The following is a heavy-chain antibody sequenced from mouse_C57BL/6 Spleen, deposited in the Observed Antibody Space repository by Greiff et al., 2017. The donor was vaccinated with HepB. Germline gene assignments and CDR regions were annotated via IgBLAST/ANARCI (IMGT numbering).Heavy chain of an antibody. CDR3: ARDYYGYYFDY. V-gene: IGHV7-1*01. CDR2: SRNKANDYTT. D-gene: IGHD1-1*01. CDR1: GFTFSDFY. J-gene: IGHJ2*01. Sequence: EVKLVESGGGLVQSGRSLRLSCATSGFTFSDFYMEWVRQAPGKGLEWIAASRNKANDYTTEYSASVKGRFIVSRDTSQSILYLQMNALRAEDTAIYYCARDYYGYYFDYWGQGTTLTVSS.